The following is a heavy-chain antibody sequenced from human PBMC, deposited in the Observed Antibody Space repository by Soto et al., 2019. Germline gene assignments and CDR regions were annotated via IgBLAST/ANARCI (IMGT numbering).Heavy chain of an antibody. Sequence: PGESLKISCKGSGYSFTSYWIGWVRQMPGKGLEWMGIIYPGDSDTRYSPSFQGQVTLSADKSISTAYLQRSSLKASDTGLYHCARLTGDSSGWYDWFDPWGQGTLVTVSS. CDR1: GYSFTSYW. CDR2: IYPGDSDT. J-gene: IGHJ5*02. V-gene: IGHV5-51*01. D-gene: IGHD6-19*01. CDR3: ARLTGDSSGWYDWFDP.